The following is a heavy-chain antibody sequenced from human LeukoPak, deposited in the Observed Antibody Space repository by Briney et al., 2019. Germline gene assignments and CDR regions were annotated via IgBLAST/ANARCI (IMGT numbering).Heavy chain of an antibody. CDR1: GFTFSSYE. Sequence: GGSLRLSCAASGFTFSSYEMNWVRQAPGKGLEWVSYISSSGSIIYYADSVKGRFTISRDNAKNSLYLQMNSLRAEDTAVYYCAREYCSRTSCLGHWYFDLWGRGTLVTVSS. J-gene: IGHJ2*01. CDR2: ISSSGSII. D-gene: IGHD2-2*01. CDR3: AREYCSRTSCLGHWYFDL. V-gene: IGHV3-48*03.